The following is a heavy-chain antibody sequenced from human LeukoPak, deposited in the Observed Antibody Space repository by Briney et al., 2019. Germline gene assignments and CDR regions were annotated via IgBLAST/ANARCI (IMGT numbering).Heavy chain of an antibody. Sequence: PSETLSLTCTVSGGSISNSSYYWGWIRQPPGKGLEWIGSIYYSGSTYYNPSLKSRVTISVDTSKNQFSLKLSSVTAADTAVYYCARHPPYYDFWSGFACWFDPWGQGTLVTVSS. J-gene: IGHJ5*02. V-gene: IGHV4-39*01. CDR3: ARHPPYYDFWSGFACWFDP. CDR1: GGSISNSSYY. CDR2: IYYSGST. D-gene: IGHD3-3*01.